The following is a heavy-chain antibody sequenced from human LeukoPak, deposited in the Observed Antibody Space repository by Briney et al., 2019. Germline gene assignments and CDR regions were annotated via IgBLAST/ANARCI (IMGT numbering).Heavy chain of an antibody. CDR2: INHSGST. V-gene: IGHV4-4*02. CDR3: ASNSFDYYGSGSYSVDY. J-gene: IGHJ4*02. CDR1: GGSISRSNW. D-gene: IGHD3-10*01. Sequence: SETLSLTCAVSGGSISRSNWWSWVRQPPGKGLEWIGEINHSGSTNYNPSLKSRVTISVDTSKNQFSLKLSPVTAADTAVYYCASNSFDYYGSGSYSVDYWGQGTLVTVSS.